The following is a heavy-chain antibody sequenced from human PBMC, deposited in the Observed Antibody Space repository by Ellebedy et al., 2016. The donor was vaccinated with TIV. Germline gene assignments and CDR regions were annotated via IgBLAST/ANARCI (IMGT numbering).Heavy chain of an antibody. CDR2: ISAYNGNT. J-gene: IGHJ5*02. V-gene: IGHV1-18*01. CDR3: ARDPPRSKWLRQNWFDP. D-gene: IGHD5-12*01. Sequence: AASVKVSCKASRYTFTSHSILSVRHAPRQRLEWQGWISAYNGNTNYAQKLQCRVTMTTDTSTSTAYMELRSLRSDDTAVYYCARDPPRSKWLRQNWFDPWGQGTLVTVSS. CDR1: RYTFTSHS.